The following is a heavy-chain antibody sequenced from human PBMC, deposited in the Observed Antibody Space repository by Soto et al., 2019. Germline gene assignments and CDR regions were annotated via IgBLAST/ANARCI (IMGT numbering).Heavy chain of an antibody. J-gene: IGHJ4*02. V-gene: IGHV2-5*02. CDR2: IYWDDDK. CDR3: ARSAGYCSSTSCYQLFDY. Sequence: EWLALIYWDDDKRYSPSLKSRLTITKDTSKNQVVLTMTNMDPVDTATYYCARSAGYCSSTSCYQLFDYWGQGTLVTVSS. D-gene: IGHD2-2*03.